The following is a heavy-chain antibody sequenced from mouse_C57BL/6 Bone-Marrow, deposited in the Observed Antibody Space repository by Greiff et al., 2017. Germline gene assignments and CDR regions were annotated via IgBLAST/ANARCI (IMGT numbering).Heavy chain of an antibody. D-gene: IGHD2-1*01. CDR1: GYTFTSYW. J-gene: IGHJ3*01. V-gene: IGHV1-61*01. Sequence: QVQLQQPGAELVRPGSSVKLSCKASGYTFTSYWMAWVKQRPGQGLEWIGNIYPSDSETHYNQKFKDKATLTVDKSSSTAYMQLSSLTSEDSAVYYCARYGTAWFAYWGQGTPVTVSA. CDR2: IYPSDSET. CDR3: ARYGTAWFAY.